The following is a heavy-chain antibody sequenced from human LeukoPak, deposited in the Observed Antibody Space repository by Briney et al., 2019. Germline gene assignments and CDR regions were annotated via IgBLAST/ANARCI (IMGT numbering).Heavy chain of an antibody. CDR1: GGSISSSGFY. J-gene: IGHJ5*02. D-gene: IGHD5-18*01. CDR3: ARHAALDTKRGWNNHNWFDP. V-gene: IGHV4-39*01. CDR2: TYYSGST. Sequence: SETLSLTCTVSGGSISSSGFYWGWIRQPPGKWLGWIGTTYYSGSTYYNPSLKSRVTISVDTSKNQFSLKLSSVTAADTAVYYCARHAALDTKRGWNNHNWFDPWGQGTLVTVSS.